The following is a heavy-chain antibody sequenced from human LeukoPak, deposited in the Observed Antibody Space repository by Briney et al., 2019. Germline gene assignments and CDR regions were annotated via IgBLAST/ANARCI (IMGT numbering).Heavy chain of an antibody. CDR1: GGSISSYY. D-gene: IGHD1-1*01. Sequence: SETLSLTCTVSGGSISSYYWSWIRQPPGEGLEWIGYIYYSGSTNYNPSLKSRVTISVDTSKNQFSLKLSSVTAADTAVYYCARTTQYYYYMDVWGKGTTVTVSS. V-gene: IGHV4-59*01. CDR2: IYYSGST. CDR3: ARTTQYYYYMDV. J-gene: IGHJ6*03.